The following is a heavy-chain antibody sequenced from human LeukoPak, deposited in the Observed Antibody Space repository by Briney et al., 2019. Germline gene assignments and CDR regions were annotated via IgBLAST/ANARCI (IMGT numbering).Heavy chain of an antibody. CDR1: GFTFSSYA. CDR3: AKSLQAIVVVPAALRIYFDY. J-gene: IGHJ4*02. V-gene: IGHV3-23*01. CDR2: ISGSGGST. D-gene: IGHD2-2*01. Sequence: PGGSLRLSCAASGFTFSSYAMSWVRQAPGKGLEWVSAISGSGGSTYYADSVKGRFTISRDNSKNTLYLQMNSLRAEDTAVYYCAKSLQAIVVVPAALRIYFDYWGQGTLVTVSS.